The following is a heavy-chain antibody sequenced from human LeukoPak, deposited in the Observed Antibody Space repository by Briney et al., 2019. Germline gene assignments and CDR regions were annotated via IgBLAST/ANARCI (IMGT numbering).Heavy chain of an antibody. Sequence: PGRSLRLSCAASGFTFSSYGMHWVRQAPGKGLEWVAVISYDGSNKYYADSVKGRFTISRDNSKNTLYLQMNSLRAEDTAVYYCAKIGIDSSGYYLPTVYYYGMDVWGQGTMVTVSS. CDR2: ISYDGSNK. V-gene: IGHV3-30*18. CDR1: GFTFSSYG. J-gene: IGHJ6*02. D-gene: IGHD3-22*01. CDR3: AKIGIDSSGYYLPTVYYYGMDV.